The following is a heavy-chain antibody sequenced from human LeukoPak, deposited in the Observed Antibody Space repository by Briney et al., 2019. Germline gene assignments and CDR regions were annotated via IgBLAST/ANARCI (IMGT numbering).Heavy chain of an antibody. J-gene: IGHJ6*02. D-gene: IGHD3-10*01. CDR3: AAGSNGLDV. V-gene: IGHV4-59*01. CDR2: IYYSGST. Sequence: SETPSLTCTVSGGSISSYYWSWIRQPPGKGLEWIGSIYYSGSTNYNPSLKSRVTISVDTSKNHFSLKLTSVTAADTAVYYCAAGSNGLDVWGQGTTVTVSS. CDR1: GGSISSYY.